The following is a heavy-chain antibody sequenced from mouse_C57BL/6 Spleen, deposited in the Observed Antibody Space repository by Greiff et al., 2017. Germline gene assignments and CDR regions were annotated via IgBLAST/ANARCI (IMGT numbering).Heavy chain of an antibody. Sequence: EVQLVESGPGLVKPSQSLSLTCSVTGYSITSGYYWNWIRQFPGNKLEWMGYISYDGSNNYNPSLKNRISITRDTSKNQFFLKLNSVTTEDTATYYCARDTGNYYAMDYWGQGTSVTVSS. CDR2: ISYDGSN. V-gene: IGHV3-6*01. J-gene: IGHJ4*01. CDR1: GYSITSGYY. D-gene: IGHD4-1*01. CDR3: ARDTGNYYAMDY.